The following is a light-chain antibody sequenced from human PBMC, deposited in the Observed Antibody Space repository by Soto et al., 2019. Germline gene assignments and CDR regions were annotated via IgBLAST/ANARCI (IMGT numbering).Light chain of an antibody. CDR3: XXXXXXPXLT. CDR2: DAS. J-gene: IGKJ4*01. CDR1: QSVSNY. Sequence: EIVLTQSPATLSLSPGERATLSCRASQSVSNYLAWFQQKPGQAPRLLIYDASNRATGIPARFSGSGSGTDFTLTISSLEPXXXXXXXXXXXXXXPXLTFGGGTKVEI. V-gene: IGKV3-11*01.